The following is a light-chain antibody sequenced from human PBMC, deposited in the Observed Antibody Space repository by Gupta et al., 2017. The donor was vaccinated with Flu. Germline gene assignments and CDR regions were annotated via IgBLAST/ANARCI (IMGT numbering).Light chain of an antibody. CDR1: QDISNY. J-gene: IGKJ4*01. CDR3: QQYDNLPT. CDR2: DAS. V-gene: IGKV1-33*01. Sequence: DIQMTQSPSSLSASVGDRVTITCQASQDISNYLNWYQQKPGKAPKLLIYDASNLETGVPSRVSGSGSGTDFTFTISSLQPEDIATYYRQQYDNLPTFGGGTKVEIK.